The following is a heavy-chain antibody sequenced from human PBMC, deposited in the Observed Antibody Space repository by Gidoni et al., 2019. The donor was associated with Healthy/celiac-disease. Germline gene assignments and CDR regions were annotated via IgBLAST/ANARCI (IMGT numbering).Heavy chain of an antibody. CDR2: INPHSGGT. CDR1: GYTFTGYY. V-gene: IGHV1-2*02. D-gene: IGHD6-6*01. CDR3: ARTLAARGATQL. J-gene: IGHJ4*02. Sequence: QVQLVQSGAEVKKPGASVKVSCKASGYTFTGYYMHWVRQAPGQGLEWMGWINPHSGGTNYAQKFQGRVTMTRDTYISTAYMGLSRLRSDDTAVYYCARTLAARGATQLWGQGTLVTVSS.